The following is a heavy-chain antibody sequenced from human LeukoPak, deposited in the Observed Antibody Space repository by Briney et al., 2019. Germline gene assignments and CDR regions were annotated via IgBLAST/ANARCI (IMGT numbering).Heavy chain of an antibody. CDR2: IYYSGST. D-gene: IGHD2-2*01. V-gene: IGHV4-59*06. J-gene: IGHJ4*02. Sequence: SETLSLTCTVSGGSISSYYWSWIRQSPGKGLEWIGYIYYSGSTYYNPSLKSRVTISVDTSKNQFSLKLSSVTAADTAVYYCAVTSSTSAYFDYWGQGTLVTVSS. CDR3: AVTSSTSAYFDY. CDR1: GGSISSYY.